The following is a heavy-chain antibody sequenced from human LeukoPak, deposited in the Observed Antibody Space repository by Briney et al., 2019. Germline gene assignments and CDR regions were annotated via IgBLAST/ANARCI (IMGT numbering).Heavy chain of an antibody. CDR2: INHSGST. CDR1: GGCFSGYY. Sequence: SETLSLTCAVYGGCFSGYYWSWIRQPPGKGLEWIGEINHSGSTNYNPSLKSRVTISVDTSKNQFSLKLSSVTAADTAVYYCANIAVAGTWGQGTLVTVSS. J-gene: IGHJ5*02. V-gene: IGHV4-34*01. D-gene: IGHD6-19*01. CDR3: ANIAVAGT.